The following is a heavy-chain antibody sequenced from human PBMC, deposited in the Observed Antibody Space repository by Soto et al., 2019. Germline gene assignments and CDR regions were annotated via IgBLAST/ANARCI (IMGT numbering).Heavy chain of an antibody. D-gene: IGHD6-19*01. CDR3: AHIVVAGIGYYFDY. CDR1: GFSLRSTRMT. CDR2: IYWDDDK. V-gene: IGHV2-5*02. Sequence: QITLKESGPPLVKPTQNLTLTCTFSGFSLRSTRMTVGWIRQPPGKALEWLALIYWDDDKRYSPFLKSRLTITKDTSKNQVVLTMSNMDPVDTARYYCAHIVVAGIGYYFDYWGQGTLVTVSS. J-gene: IGHJ4*02.